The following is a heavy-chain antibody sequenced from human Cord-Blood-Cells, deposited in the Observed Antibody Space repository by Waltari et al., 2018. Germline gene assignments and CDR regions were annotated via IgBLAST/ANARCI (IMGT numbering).Heavy chain of an antibody. CDR3: ARDSGDYVWGSYRYFDY. V-gene: IGHV3-21*01. Sequence: EVQLVGSGGGLVKPGGSLRLSCAASGFTCSSYSMNWVRQAPGKGLEWFASISGRSSYIDYADSVKGRFTISRDNAKNSLYRQMNSLRAEDTAVYYCARDSGDYVWGSYRYFDYWGQGTLVTVSS. CDR1: GFTCSSYS. J-gene: IGHJ4*02. CDR2: ISGRSSYI. D-gene: IGHD3-16*02.